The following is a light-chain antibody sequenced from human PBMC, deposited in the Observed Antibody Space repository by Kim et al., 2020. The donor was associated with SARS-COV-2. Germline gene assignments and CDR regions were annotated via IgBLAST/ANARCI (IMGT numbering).Light chain of an antibody. CDR3: QQYGSSPRT. Sequence: SPVERPPLACTSSQSVSSSYLACYQQKPGQAPRLLIYGASSRATGIPDRFSGSGSGTDFTLTISRLEPEDFAVYYCQQYGSSPRTFGQGTKVDIK. V-gene: IGKV3-20*01. CDR2: GAS. J-gene: IGKJ1*01. CDR1: QSVSSSY.